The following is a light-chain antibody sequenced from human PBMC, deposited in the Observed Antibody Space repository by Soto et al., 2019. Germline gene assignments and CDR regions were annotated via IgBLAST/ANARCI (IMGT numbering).Light chain of an antibody. Sequence: NFMLTQPHSVSESPGKTVTISCTRSSGSIANNYVQWYQHRPGSAPTTVIYEDNQRPSGVPDRFSGSIDSSSNSAALTISGLKSEDEADYYCQSYDGAWVFGGGTKLTVL. V-gene: IGLV6-57*04. J-gene: IGLJ3*02. CDR2: EDN. CDR3: QSYDGAWV. CDR1: SGSIANNY.